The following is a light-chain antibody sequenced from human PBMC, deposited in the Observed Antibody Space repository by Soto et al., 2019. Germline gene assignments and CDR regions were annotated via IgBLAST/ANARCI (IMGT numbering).Light chain of an antibody. CDR1: SSDIGSYNY. V-gene: IGLV2-8*01. J-gene: IGLJ2*01. CDR3: SSYGGSNNLL. CDR2: EVS. Sequence: QSALTQPASVSGSPGQSITISCTGTSSDIGSYNYVSWYQQHPGKAPKLMIYEVSNWPSGVSDRFSGSKFGNTASLTVSGLQAEDEADYYCSSYGGSNNLLFGGGTKLTV.